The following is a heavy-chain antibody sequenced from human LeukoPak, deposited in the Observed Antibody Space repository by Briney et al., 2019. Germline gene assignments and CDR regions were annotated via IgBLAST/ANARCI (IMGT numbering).Heavy chain of an antibody. V-gene: IGHV4-34*01. J-gene: IGHJ4*02. Sequence: SETLSLTCAVYGGSFSGYYWSWIRQPPGKGLEWIGEISHSGSTNYNPSLKSRVTISVDTSKNQFSLKLSSMTAADTAVYYCASSGSSSWYLDYWGQGTLVTVSS. CDR3: ASSGSSSWYLDY. CDR2: ISHSGST. CDR1: GGSFSGYY. D-gene: IGHD6-13*01.